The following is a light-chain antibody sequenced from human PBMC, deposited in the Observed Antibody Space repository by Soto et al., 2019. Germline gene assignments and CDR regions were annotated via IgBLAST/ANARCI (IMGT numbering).Light chain of an antibody. J-gene: IGKJ4*01. CDR2: AAS. CDR1: QGISNY. Sequence: DIKMTQSPSSLSASVGDRVTITCRARQGISNYLAWYQQNPGKVPKLLIYAASTLQSGVTSRFSGSGSGTDFTLTISSLQPEDVATYDCQKYNSAPLTFGGGTKVEIK. V-gene: IGKV1-27*01. CDR3: QKYNSAPLT.